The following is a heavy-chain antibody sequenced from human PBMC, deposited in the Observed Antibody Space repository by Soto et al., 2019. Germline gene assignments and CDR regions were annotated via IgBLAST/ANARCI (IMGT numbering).Heavy chain of an antibody. CDR1: GVTFSSYA. CDR2: IIPIFGTA. V-gene: IGHV1-69*13. J-gene: IGHJ4*02. CDR3: ARDPLIYGDYQYYFDY. Sequence: SVKVSCKASGVTFSSYAISWVRQAPVQGLEWMGGIIPIFGTANYAQKFQGRVTITADESTSTAYMELSSLRSEDTAVYYCARDPLIYGDYQYYFDYWGQGTLVTVSS. D-gene: IGHD4-17*01.